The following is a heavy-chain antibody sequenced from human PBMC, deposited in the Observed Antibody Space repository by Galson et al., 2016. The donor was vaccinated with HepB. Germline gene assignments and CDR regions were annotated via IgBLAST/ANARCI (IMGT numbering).Heavy chain of an antibody. D-gene: IGHD2-15*01. Sequence: SLRLSCAVSGFTFSRHWMSWVRQAPGKGLEWVANVDLGDGAKYYVNSVAGRFTISRDNSKNTLYLQMHSLGAEDTAVYYCATILGYCRGGSCYRDYWGQGTLVTVSS. V-gene: IGHV3-7*03. CDR2: VDLGDGAK. CDR1: GFTFSRHW. CDR3: ATILGYCRGGSCYRDY. J-gene: IGHJ4*02.